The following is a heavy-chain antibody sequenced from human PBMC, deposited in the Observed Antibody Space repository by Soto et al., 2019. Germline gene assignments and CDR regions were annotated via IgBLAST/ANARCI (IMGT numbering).Heavy chain of an antibody. V-gene: IGHV3-23*01. CDR1: GFTFSSYA. CDR3: AKDYIWGSYRYTNNQIDY. J-gene: IGHJ4*02. Sequence: GGSLRLSCAASGFTFSSYAMSWVRQAPGKGLEWVSAISGSGGSTYYADSVKGRFTISRDNSKNTLYLQMNSLRAEDTAVYYCAKDYIWGSYRYTNNQIDYWGQGTLVTVSS. D-gene: IGHD3-16*02. CDR2: ISGSGGST.